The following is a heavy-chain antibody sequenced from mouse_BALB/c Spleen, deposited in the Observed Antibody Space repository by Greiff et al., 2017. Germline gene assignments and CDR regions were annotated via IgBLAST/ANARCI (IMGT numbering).Heavy chain of an antibody. CDR3: ADGNYVRDYAMDY. V-gene: IGHV3-2*02. CDR2: ISYSGST. J-gene: IGHJ4*01. D-gene: IGHD2-1*01. CDR1: GYSITSDYA. Sequence: EVQLQQSGPGLVKPSQSLSLTCTVTGYSITSDYAWNWIRQFPGNKLEWMGYISYSGSTSYNPSLKSRISITRDTSKNQFFLQLNSVTTEDTATYYCADGNYVRDYAMDYWGQGTSVTVSS.